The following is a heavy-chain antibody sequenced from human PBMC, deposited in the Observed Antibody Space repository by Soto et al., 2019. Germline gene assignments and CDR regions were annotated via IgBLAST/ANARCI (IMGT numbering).Heavy chain of an antibody. V-gene: IGHV3-30*18. CDR2: ISYDGSNK. Sequence: GGSLRLSCAASGFTFSSYGMHWVRQAPGKGLEWVAVISYDGSNKYYADSVKGRFTISRDNSKNTLYLQMNSLRAEDTAVYYCAKAMDVWGQGTTVTVSS. CDR1: GFTFSSYG. J-gene: IGHJ6*02. CDR3: AKAMDV.